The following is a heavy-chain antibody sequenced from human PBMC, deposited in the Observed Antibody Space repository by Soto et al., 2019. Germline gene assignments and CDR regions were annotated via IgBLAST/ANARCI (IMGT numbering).Heavy chain of an antibody. CDR2: VYYSGST. CDR3: ARVLTGSRAFDF. D-gene: IGHD1-20*01. J-gene: IGHJ4*02. Sequence: PSETLSLTCTVSGGSISTYYWSWIRQPPGKGLQWIGNVYYSGSTFYNPSLKSRVTVSIDTSKNQFSLSLGALTASDTAVYYCARVLTGSRAFDFWGQRALVTVSS. V-gene: IGHV4-59*04. CDR1: GGSISTYY.